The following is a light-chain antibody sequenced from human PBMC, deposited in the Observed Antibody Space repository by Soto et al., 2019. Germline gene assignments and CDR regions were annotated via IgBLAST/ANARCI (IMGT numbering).Light chain of an antibody. CDR1: QSVGTN. Sequence: IVMTQSPATLSVSPGERATLSCRASQSVGTNLAWYQHRPGQAPRLLIHGASTRATGIPARFSGSGSGTEFTLTISNLQSEDLAVYYCQQYNNWPPWTFGQGTKVVIK. CDR2: GAS. CDR3: QQYNNWPPWT. V-gene: IGKV3-15*01. J-gene: IGKJ1*01.